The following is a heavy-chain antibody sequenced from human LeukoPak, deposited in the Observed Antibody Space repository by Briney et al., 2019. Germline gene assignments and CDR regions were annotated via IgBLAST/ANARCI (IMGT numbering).Heavy chain of an antibody. Sequence: SETLSLTRTVSGGSISSYYWSWIRQPPGKGLEWMGYIYYSGSTNYNPSLKSRVTISVDTSKNQFSLKLSSVTAADTAVYYCARHESSVVPSSFDYWGQGTLVTVSS. CDR1: GGSISSYY. CDR3: ARHESSVVPSSFDY. V-gene: IGHV4-59*08. CDR2: IYYSGST. D-gene: IGHD2-2*01. J-gene: IGHJ4*02.